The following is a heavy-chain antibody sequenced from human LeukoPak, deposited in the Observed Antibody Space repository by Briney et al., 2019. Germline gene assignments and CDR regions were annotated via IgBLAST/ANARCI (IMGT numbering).Heavy chain of an antibody. V-gene: IGHV4-39*07. Sequence: SETLSLTCTVSGGSISSSSYYWGWTRQPPGKGLEWIGSIYYSGSTYYNPSLKSRVTISVDTSKSQFSLRVNSVTAADTAVYYCARGRTYATRFDYWGRGTLVTVSS. J-gene: IGHJ4*02. CDR2: IYYSGST. CDR3: ARGRTYATRFDY. CDR1: GGSISSSSYY. D-gene: IGHD2-2*01.